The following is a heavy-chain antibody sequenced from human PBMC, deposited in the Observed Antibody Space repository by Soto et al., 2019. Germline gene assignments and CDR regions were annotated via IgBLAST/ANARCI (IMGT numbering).Heavy chain of an antibody. Sequence: QVQLVQSGAEVKKPGASVKVSCKASGYTFTSYGITWVRQAPGQGLAWMGWITAYNGNTNYAQNLQGRVTMTTDTSTSTAYMELRNLAHDDTAVYYCARVLRGVVNWFDPWGQGTVVTVSS. CDR3: ARVLRGVVNWFDP. CDR1: GYTFTSYG. J-gene: IGHJ5*02. D-gene: IGHD3-10*01. V-gene: IGHV1-18*01. CDR2: ITAYNGNT.